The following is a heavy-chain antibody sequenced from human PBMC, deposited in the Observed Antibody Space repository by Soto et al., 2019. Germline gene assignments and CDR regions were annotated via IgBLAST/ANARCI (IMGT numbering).Heavy chain of an antibody. V-gene: IGHV3-33*01. J-gene: IGHJ6*02. CDR1: GFTFSSYG. CDR3: ARTPQYYYGSGSYWAYHYYGMDV. Sequence: GGSLRLSCAASGFTFSSYGMHWVRQAPGKGLEWVAVIWYDGSNKYYADSVKGRFTISRDNSKNTLYLQMNSLRAEDTAVYYCARTPQYYYGSGSYWAYHYYGMDVWGQGTTVTVSS. D-gene: IGHD3-10*01. CDR2: IWYDGSNK.